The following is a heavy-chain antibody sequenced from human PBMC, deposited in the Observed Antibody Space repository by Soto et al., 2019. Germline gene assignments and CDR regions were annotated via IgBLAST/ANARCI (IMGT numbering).Heavy chain of an antibody. Sequence: PSETLSLTCAVYGGSFSGYYWSWIRQPPGKGLEWIGEINHSGSTNYNPSLKSRVTISVDTSKNQFSLKLSSVTAADTAVYYCARFIGWRLQVWYYFDYWGQGTLVTVSS. V-gene: IGHV4-34*01. J-gene: IGHJ4*02. CDR3: ARFIGWRLQVWYYFDY. CDR2: INHSGST. CDR1: GGSFSGYY. D-gene: IGHD3-10*01.